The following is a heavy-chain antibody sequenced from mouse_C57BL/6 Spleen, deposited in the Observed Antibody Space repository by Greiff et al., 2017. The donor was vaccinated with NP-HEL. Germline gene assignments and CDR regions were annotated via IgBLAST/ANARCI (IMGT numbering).Heavy chain of an antibody. CDR3: ARGGDYDERGRDY. CDR1: GYTFTSYW. Sequence: QVQLQQPGAELVRPGSSVKLSCKASGYTFTSYWMDWVKQRPGQGLEWIGNIYPSDSETHYNQKFKDKATLTVDKSSSTAYMQLSSLTSEDSAVYDGARGGDYDERGRDYWGQGTTLTVSS. D-gene: IGHD2-4*01. CDR2: IYPSDSET. V-gene: IGHV1-61*01. J-gene: IGHJ2*01.